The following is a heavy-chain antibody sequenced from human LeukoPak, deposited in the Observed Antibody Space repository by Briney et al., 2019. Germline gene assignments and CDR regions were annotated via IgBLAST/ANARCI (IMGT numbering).Heavy chain of an antibody. J-gene: IGHJ4*02. CDR2: MNPNSGNT. D-gene: IGHD3-22*01. CDR1: GYTFTSYD. CDR3: AKDRPNYRESNGHYYRPNGDY. V-gene: IGHV1-8*01. Sequence: ASVKVSCKASGYTFTSYDINWVRQATGQGLEWMGWMNPNSGNTGYAQKFQGRVTMTRNTSISTAYMELSSLRAEDTAVYYCAKDRPNYRESNGHYYRPNGDYWGQGTLVTVSS.